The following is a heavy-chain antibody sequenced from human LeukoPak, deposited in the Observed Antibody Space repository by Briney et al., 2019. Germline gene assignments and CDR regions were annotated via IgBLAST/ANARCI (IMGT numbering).Heavy chain of an antibody. CDR2: VIPIFGIT. Sequence: ASVKXSCKTSGGTFISHGISWVRLAPGQGLEWMGTVIPIFGITNYAQNFQDRVTITADVSTSTGYMELSSLRSEDTATYYCTRPSKYYDFWNGYPPFDYWGQGTLVTVSS. D-gene: IGHD3-3*01. V-gene: IGHV1-69*13. CDR1: GGTFISHG. CDR3: TRPSKYYDFWNGYPPFDY. J-gene: IGHJ4*02.